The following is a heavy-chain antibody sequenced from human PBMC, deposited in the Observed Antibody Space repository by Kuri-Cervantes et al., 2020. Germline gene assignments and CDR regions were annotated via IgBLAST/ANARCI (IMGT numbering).Heavy chain of an antibody. CDR1: GYTLTSYA. V-gene: IGHV1-69*13. CDR3: ARDWGIAVAGTPFDY. D-gene: IGHD6-19*01. J-gene: IGHJ4*02. CDR2: IFPILGTA. Sequence: SVKVSCKASGYTLTSYAISWVRQAPGQWLEWMGGIFPILGTANYAQKFQGRVTITADESTSTAYMELSSLRSEDTAVYYCARDWGIAVAGTPFDYWGQGTLVTVSS.